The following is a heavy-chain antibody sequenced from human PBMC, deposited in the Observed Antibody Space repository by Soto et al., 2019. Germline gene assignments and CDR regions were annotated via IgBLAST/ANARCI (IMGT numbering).Heavy chain of an antibody. J-gene: IGHJ4*02. Sequence: QVQLVESGGGVVQPGRSLRLSCAASGFTFSSYAMHWVRQAPGKGLEWVAVISCDGSNKYYADSVKGRFTISRDNSKNTLYLQMNSLRAEDTAVYYCAREYYYGSGSYYLDGDYWGQGTLVTVSS. CDR2: ISCDGSNK. CDR3: AREYYYGSGSYYLDGDY. D-gene: IGHD3-10*01. V-gene: IGHV3-30-3*01. CDR1: GFTFSSYA.